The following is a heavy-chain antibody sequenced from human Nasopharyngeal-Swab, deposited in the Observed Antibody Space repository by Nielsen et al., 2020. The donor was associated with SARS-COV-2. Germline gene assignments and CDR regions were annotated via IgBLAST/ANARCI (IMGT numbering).Heavy chain of an antibody. CDR2: IKEDGSEK. D-gene: IGHD3-16*02. CDR3: ARESRWGFSYTTDFDY. J-gene: IGHJ4*02. V-gene: IGHV3-7*01. Sequence: GESLKISCAAYGFTFSSYWMSWVRQAPGKGLEWVANIKEDGSEKYYVDSVRGRFTISRDNAENSLDLQMNSLRAEDTAVYYCARESRWGFSYTTDFDYWGQGTLVTVSS. CDR1: GFTFSSYW.